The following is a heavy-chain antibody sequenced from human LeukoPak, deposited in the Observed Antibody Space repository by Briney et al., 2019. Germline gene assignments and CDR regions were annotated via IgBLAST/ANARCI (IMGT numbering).Heavy chain of an antibody. Sequence: GASVKVSCKASGYTFTSYGISWVRQAPGQGLEWMGWISAYNGNTNYAQKLQGRVTMTTDTSASTAYMELSSLRSEDTAVYYCAGGYSSGWYYFDYWGQGTLVTVSS. CDR3: AGGYSSGWYYFDY. D-gene: IGHD6-19*01. CDR1: GYTFTSYG. V-gene: IGHV1-18*01. J-gene: IGHJ4*02. CDR2: ISAYNGNT.